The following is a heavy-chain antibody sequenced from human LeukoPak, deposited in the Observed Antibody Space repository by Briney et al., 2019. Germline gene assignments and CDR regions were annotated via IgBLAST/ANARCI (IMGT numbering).Heavy chain of an antibody. J-gene: IGHJ4*02. Sequence: GGSLRLSCVASGFNFNTYAMSWVRQAPGKGLEWVSAISGSDPGTYYADSVKGRFTISRDNSKNTLYLQMNSLRAEDTAVYYCAKVHRAYYYDSGSYYDSGFDYWGQGTLVTVSS. CDR2: ISGSDPGT. CDR1: GFNFNTYA. D-gene: IGHD3-10*01. CDR3: AKVHRAYYYDSGSYYDSGFDY. V-gene: IGHV3-23*01.